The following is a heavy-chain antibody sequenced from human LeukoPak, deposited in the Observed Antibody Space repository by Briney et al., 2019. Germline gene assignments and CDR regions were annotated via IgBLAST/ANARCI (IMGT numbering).Heavy chain of an antibody. CDR1: GYSXXSGYY. D-gene: IGHD1-26*01. J-gene: IGHJ4*02. CDR3: ARLVGSRRLNYFDY. V-gene: IGHV4-38-2*01. CDR2: IYHSGST. Sequence: SGYSXXSGYYWGWIRQPPGQGLEWIGSIYHSGSTYYNPSLKSRVTISVDTSKNQFSLKLSSVTAADTAVYYCARLVGSRRLNYFDYWGQGTLVTVSS.